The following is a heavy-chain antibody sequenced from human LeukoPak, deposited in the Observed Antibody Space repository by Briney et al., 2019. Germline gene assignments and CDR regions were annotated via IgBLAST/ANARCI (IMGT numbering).Heavy chain of an antibody. D-gene: IGHD2-21*02. CDR1: GYTFTNYW. Sequence: GESLKISCKASGYTFTNYWIGWVRQMPGKGLEWMGIIYPGDSDTRYSPSFRGQVFISADKSIRTAYLQWKSLKASDTAMYYCARGDVVRGVSWFDSWGQGALVTVSS. CDR2: IYPGDSDT. J-gene: IGHJ5*01. V-gene: IGHV5-51*01. CDR3: ARGDVVRGVSWFDS.